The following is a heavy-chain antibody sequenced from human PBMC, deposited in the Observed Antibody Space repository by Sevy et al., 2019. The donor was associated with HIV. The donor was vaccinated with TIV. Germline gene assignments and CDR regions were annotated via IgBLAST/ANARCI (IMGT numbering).Heavy chain of an antibody. J-gene: IGHJ4*02. Sequence: ASVKVSCKVSGYTLSRLSMHWVRQGPGKGLEWMGRFDPEDDETIYAQKFQGRVTMTEDTSTDTAYMELISLRFEDTAVYYCATAKDYYENSGDPFDYWGQGTLVTVSS. D-gene: IGHD3-22*01. CDR3: ATAKDYYENSGDPFDY. CDR2: FDPEDDET. V-gene: IGHV1-24*01. CDR1: GYTLSRLS.